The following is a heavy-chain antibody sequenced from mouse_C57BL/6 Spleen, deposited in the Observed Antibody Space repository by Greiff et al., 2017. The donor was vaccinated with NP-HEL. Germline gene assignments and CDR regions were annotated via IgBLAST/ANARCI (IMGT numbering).Heavy chain of an antibody. J-gene: IGHJ4*01. D-gene: IGHD2-10*02. CDR3: ARVWDY. V-gene: IGHV2-2*01. Sequence: QVQLQQSGPGLVQPSQSLSITCTVSGFSLTSYGVHWVRQSPGKGLEWLGVIWSGGSTDYNAALISRLSISKDNSKSQVFFKMNSLQADDTAIYYCARVWDYWGQGTSVTVSS. CDR2: IWSGGST. CDR1: GFSLTSYG.